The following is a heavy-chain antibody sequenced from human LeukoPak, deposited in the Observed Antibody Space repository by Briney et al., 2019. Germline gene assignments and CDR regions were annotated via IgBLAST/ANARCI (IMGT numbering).Heavy chain of an antibody. CDR2: ISGSGGST. CDR1: GFSFSNYA. CDR3: AKDKTMGYYGSGSFCFDY. D-gene: IGHD3-10*01. Sequence: GGSLSLSCAASGFSFSNYAMSWVRQAPGKGLEGVSGISGSGGSTYYADSVKGRFTISRDNSKNTLYLQMNSLRAEDTAVYYCAKDKTMGYYGSGSFCFDYWGQGTLVTVSS. V-gene: IGHV3-23*01. J-gene: IGHJ4*02.